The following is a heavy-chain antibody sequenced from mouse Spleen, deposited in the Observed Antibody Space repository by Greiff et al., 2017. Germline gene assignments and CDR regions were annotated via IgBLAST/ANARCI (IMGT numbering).Heavy chain of an antibody. J-gene: IGHJ3*01. Sequence: EVKLMESGPELVKPGASVKISCKASGYTFTDYNMHWVKQSHGKSLEWIGYIYPYNGGTGYNQKFKSKATLTVDNSSSTAYMELRSLTSEDSAVYYCAIYYDYDGWFAYWGQGTLVTVSA. V-gene: IGHV1S29*02. CDR2: IYPYNGGT. CDR1: GYTFTDYN. CDR3: AIYYDYDGWFAY. D-gene: IGHD2-4*01.